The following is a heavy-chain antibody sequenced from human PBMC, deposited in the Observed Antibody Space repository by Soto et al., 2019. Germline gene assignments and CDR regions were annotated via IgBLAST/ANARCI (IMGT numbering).Heavy chain of an antibody. D-gene: IGHD3-10*01. CDR3: AREPYGSGSYYPDDY. CDR1: GYTFTSYG. Sequence: ASVKVSCKASGYTFTSYGISWVRQAPGQGLEWMGWISAYNGNTNYAQKLQGRVTMTTDTSTSTAYMELRSLRSDDTAVYYCAREPYGSGSYYPDDYWGQGTLVTVS. V-gene: IGHV1-18*04. CDR2: ISAYNGNT. J-gene: IGHJ4*02.